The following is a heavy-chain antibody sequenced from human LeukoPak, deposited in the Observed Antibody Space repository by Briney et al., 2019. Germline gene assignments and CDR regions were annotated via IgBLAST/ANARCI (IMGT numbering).Heavy chain of an antibody. V-gene: IGHV4-59*12. D-gene: IGHD3-10*01. Sequence: SETLSLTCSVSGGSIRSYYWSWIRQPPGKGLEWIGHIYYSGNTNYNPSLKSRVTISEDTSKNQFSLKLSSVTAADTAVYYCARLVQYWGAFDIWGQGTLVTVSS. CDR2: IYYSGNT. CDR3: ARLVQYWGAFDI. CDR1: GGSIRSYY. J-gene: IGHJ3*02.